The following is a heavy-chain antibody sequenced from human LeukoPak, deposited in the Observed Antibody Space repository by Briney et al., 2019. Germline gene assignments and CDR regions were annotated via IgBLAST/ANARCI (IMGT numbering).Heavy chain of an antibody. CDR1: GGSFSGYY. CDR3: ARGYLRLRYFQH. CDR2: INHSGST. V-gene: IGHV4-34*01. Sequence: SETLSLTCAVYGGSFSGYYWIWIRQPPGKGLEWIGEINHSGSTNYNPSLKSRVTLSVDTSKNQFSLNLSSVTAADTAVYYCARGYLRLRYFQHWGQGTLVTVSS. J-gene: IGHJ1*01. D-gene: IGHD4-17*01.